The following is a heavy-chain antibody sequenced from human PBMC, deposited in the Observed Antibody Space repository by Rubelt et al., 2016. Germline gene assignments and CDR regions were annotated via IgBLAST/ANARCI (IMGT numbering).Heavy chain of an antibody. D-gene: IGHD2-15*01. J-gene: IGHJ4*02. V-gene: IGHV1-2*02. CDR1: GYTFTGYY. Sequence: QVQLVQSGAEVKKPGASVKVSCKASGYTFTGYYMHWVRQAPGQGLEWMGWINPNSEGPNYAQKFQGRVTMTRDTSISTAYMELGRLRSDDTAVYYCARDYCSGGSCYSVFDYWGQGTLVTVSS. CDR2: INPNSEGP. CDR3: ARDYCSGGSCYSVFDY.